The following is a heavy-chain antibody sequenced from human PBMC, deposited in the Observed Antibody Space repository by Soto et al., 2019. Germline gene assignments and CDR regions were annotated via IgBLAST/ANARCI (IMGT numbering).Heavy chain of an antibody. Sequence: TLSLTCTVSGVSVSSGGYYWSWIRQHPGKGLEWIGYIYYSGSTYYDPSLKSRVTISVDTSKNQFSLKLSSVTAADTAVYYCARNGGSSSAATQFDPWGQGTLVTVSS. J-gene: IGHJ5*02. V-gene: IGHV4-31*03. D-gene: IGHD2-15*01. CDR2: IYYSGST. CDR3: ARNGGSSSAATQFDP. CDR1: GVSVSSGGYY.